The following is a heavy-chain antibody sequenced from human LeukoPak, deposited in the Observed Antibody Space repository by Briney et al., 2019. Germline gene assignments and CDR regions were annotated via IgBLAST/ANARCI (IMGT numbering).Heavy chain of an antibody. D-gene: IGHD3-10*01. CDR3: AGDRDHSGFYYFDY. CDR2: INPSGGST. V-gene: IGHV1-46*01. J-gene: IGHJ4*02. Sequence: ASVKVSCKASGYTFSSYYMHWVRQAPEQGLEWMGVINPSGGSTTYAQKFQGRLTMTRDTSTSTVYMELSSLRSEDTAVYYCAGDRDHSGFYYFDYWGQGTLVTVSS. CDR1: GYTFSSYY.